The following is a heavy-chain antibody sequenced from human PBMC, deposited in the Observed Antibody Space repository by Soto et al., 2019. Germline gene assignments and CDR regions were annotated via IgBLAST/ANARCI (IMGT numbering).Heavy chain of an antibody. J-gene: IGHJ4*02. Sequence: QVQLVQSGAEVKKPGSSVKVSCKASGGTFSSYAISWVREAPGQGLEWMGGIIPIFGTANYAQKFQGRVTITADESTSTAYMELSSLRSEDTVVYYCAREGYCGGDCYSPFDYWGQGTLVTFSS. CDR2: IIPIFGTA. V-gene: IGHV1-69*01. CDR3: AREGYCGGDCYSPFDY. D-gene: IGHD2-21*02. CDR1: GGTFSSYA.